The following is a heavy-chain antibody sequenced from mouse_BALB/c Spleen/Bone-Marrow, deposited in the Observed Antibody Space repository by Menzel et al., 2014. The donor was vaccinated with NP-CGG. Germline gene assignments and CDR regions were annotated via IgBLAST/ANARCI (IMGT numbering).Heavy chain of an antibody. Sequence: QVQLKQSGPELVKPGASVRISCKASGYTFTSYYIHWVKQRPGQGLEWIGWIYPGNVNTKHNEKFKGKATLTADKSSSTAYMQLSSLTSEDSAVYFCARYGSSYYFDYWGQGTTLTVSS. CDR1: GYTFTSYY. J-gene: IGHJ2*01. V-gene: IGHV1S56*01. D-gene: IGHD1-1*01. CDR3: ARYGSSYYFDY. CDR2: IYPGNVNT.